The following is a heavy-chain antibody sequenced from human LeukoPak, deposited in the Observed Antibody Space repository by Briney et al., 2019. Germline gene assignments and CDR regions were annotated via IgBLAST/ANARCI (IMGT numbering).Heavy chain of an antibody. CDR1: GFIFSTYW. D-gene: IGHD7-27*01. J-gene: IGHJ4*02. V-gene: IGHV3-7*01. CDR2: IKYDGDEK. Sequence: GGPLRLSCAASGFIFSTYWMTWVRQAPGKGLEWVATIKYDGDEKFYVDSVTGRFTISRDNAKNSLYLQMNSLTAEDTAVYYCVRESSSRGDFNWGQGTLVSVSS. CDR3: VRESSSRGDFN.